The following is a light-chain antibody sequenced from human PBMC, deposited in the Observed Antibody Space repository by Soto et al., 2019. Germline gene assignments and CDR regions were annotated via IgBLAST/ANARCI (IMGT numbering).Light chain of an antibody. CDR1: QSVSSSY. V-gene: IGKV3-20*01. CDR3: QQYGSSPRVP. Sequence: EIGLTQSPGTLSLSPGERATLSCRASQSVSSSYLAWYQQKPGQAPRLLIYGASSRATGIPDRFSGSGSGTDFTLTISRLEPEDFAVYYCQQYGSSPRVPFGQGARPEIK. CDR2: GAS. J-gene: IGKJ5*01.